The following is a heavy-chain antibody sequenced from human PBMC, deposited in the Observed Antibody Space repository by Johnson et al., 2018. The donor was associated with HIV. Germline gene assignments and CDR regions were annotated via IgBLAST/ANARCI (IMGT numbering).Heavy chain of an antibody. CDR3: ATSMGATALAFDI. V-gene: IGHV3-25*03. Sequence: VQLVESGGGLAKPAWSPRLSCGASQFTFIIYYMNCVRQASGNGLELVGQVNPNGGITYLIDSDKDRFTTSRDNAKNTLHLQMNSLKTEDTAVYYCATSMGATALAFDIWGQGTMVTVSS. CDR2: VNPNGGIT. CDR1: QFTFIIYY. D-gene: IGHD1-26*01. J-gene: IGHJ3*02.